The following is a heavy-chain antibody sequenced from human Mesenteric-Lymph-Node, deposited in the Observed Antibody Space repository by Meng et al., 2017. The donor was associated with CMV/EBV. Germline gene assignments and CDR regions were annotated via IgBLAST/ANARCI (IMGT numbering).Heavy chain of an antibody. D-gene: IGHD6-19*01. J-gene: IGHJ4*02. Sequence: GLTFNNEAMNWFRQSPGKGLEWVSVIYSGGWSTFYSDSVRGRFTISRDNSKNMLYLQMDNLRVEDTAVYYCAKDRYPDSSGPLSDYWGQGTLVTVSS. CDR2: IYSGGWST. V-gene: IGHV3-23*03. CDR1: GLTFNNEA. CDR3: AKDRYPDSSGPLSDY.